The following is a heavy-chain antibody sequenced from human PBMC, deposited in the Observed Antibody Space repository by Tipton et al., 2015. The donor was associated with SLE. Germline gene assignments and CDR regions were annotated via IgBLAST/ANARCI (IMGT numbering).Heavy chain of an antibody. CDR2: IYSSGDT. CDR3: TRGRLRCDY. D-gene: IGHD5-12*01. J-gene: IGHJ4*02. Sequence: TLSLTCTVSGDSISSGYYYWCWIRQPPGKGLEWIGYIYSSGDTNYNPSLKSRVTISVDASKKQFSLKVSSVTAADTAVYYCTRGRLRCDYWGQGNLVTVSS. V-gene: IGHV4-61*09. CDR1: GDSISSGYYY.